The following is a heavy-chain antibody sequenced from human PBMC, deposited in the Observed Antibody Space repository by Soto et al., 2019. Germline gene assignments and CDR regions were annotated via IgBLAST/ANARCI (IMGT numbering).Heavy chain of an antibody. V-gene: IGHV3-7*03. CDR2: IPQEGGDG. CDR1: GFTFRMYS. D-gene: IGHD2-21*02. Sequence: DVQLVESGGGLVQPGESLKLSCEVSGFTFRMYSMSWVGQAPGKGLEWVAKIPQEGGDGHYLDSVKGRFIISRDNAKNSLYLQMNSLRGEDTAVYYCARDQLILPAHDFFYGSDVWGQGATVTVSS. CDR3: ARDQLILPAHDFFYGSDV. J-gene: IGHJ6*02.